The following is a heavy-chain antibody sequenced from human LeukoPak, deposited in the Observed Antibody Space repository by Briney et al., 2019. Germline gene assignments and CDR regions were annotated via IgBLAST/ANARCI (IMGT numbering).Heavy chain of an antibody. CDR2: ISSSGRSI. D-gene: IGHD2-15*01. J-gene: IGHJ5*02. CDR3: ARVRYCSGGSCYGNWYDP. Sequence: PGGSLRLSCAVSGFTFSSYSMNWVRQAPGKGLERVSYISSSGRSINYADSVRGRFTISRDNGKNSLYLQMNSLRAEDTAVYYCARVRYCSGGSCYGNWYDPWGQGTLVTVSS. CDR1: GFTFSSYS. V-gene: IGHV3-48*04.